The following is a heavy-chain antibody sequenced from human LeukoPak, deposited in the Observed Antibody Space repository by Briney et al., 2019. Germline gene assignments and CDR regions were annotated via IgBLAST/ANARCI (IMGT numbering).Heavy chain of an antibody. J-gene: IGHJ5*02. V-gene: IGHV4-61*02. CDR1: GGSISSGSYY. D-gene: IGHD3-16*01. Sequence: SETLSHTCTVSGGSISSGSYYWSWIRQPAGKGLEWIGRIYTSGSTNYNPSLKSRVTISVDTSKNQFSLKLSSVTAADTAVYYCARDRGERNWFDPWGQGTLVTVSS. CDR3: ARDRGERNWFDP. CDR2: IYTSGST.